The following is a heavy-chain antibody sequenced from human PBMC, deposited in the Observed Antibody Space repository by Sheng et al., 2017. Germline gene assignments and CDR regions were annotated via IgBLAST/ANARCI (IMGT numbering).Heavy chain of an antibody. CDR3: ARDAVTTVDMGYFDY. CDR1: GYTFTGYY. CDR2: INPNSGGT. Sequence: QVQLVQSGAEVKKPGASVKVSCKASGYTFTGYYMHWVRQAPGQGLEWMGWINPNSGGTNYAQKFQGRVTMTRDTSISTAYMELSRLRSDDTAVYYCARDAVTTVDMGYFDYWGQGTLVTVSS. D-gene: IGHD4-17*01. J-gene: IGHJ4*02. V-gene: IGHV1-2*02.